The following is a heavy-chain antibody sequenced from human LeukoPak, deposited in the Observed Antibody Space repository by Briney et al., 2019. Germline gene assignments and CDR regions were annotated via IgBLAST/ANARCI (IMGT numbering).Heavy chain of an antibody. CDR2: INPNSGGT. Sequence: GASVKVSCRASGYTFTGYYMHWVRQAPGQGLEWMGRINPNSGGTNYAQKFQGRVTMTRDTSISTAYMELSRLRSDDTAVYYCARSRYCTNGVCYHPFDYWGQGTLVTVSS. J-gene: IGHJ4*02. CDR3: ARSRYCTNGVCYHPFDY. CDR1: GYTFTGYY. D-gene: IGHD2-8*01. V-gene: IGHV1-2*06.